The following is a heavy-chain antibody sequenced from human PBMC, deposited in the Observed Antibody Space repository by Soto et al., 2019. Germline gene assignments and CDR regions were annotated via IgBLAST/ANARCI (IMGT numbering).Heavy chain of an antibody. J-gene: IGHJ4*02. V-gene: IGHV1-18*01. D-gene: IGHD2-15*01. CDR1: GYTFSSKC. Sequence: APVTVSCKDSGYTFSSKCIHCVQQDPGQGLEWMGWITPFNGDTSYAQKFQGRVTMTTDTSTSTVFMELRSLRFDDTAVYYCARVRVVVGATIDSWGQGTLVTVSS. CDR2: ITPFNGDT. CDR3: ARVRVVVGATIDS.